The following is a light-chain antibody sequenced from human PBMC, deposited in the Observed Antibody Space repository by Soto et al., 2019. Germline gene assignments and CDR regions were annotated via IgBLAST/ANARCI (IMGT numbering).Light chain of an antibody. CDR1: QTVSSTY. CDR3: QQYDHSPWT. V-gene: IGKV3-20*01. CDR2: DAS. Sequence: EIVLTQSPGTLSLSPGERATLSCRASQTVSSTYLAWYQQKPGQAPRLLIYDASNRATGIPDRFSGSGSGADFTLTISRLEPEDFAVYFCQQYDHSPWTFGQGTKVEIK. J-gene: IGKJ1*01.